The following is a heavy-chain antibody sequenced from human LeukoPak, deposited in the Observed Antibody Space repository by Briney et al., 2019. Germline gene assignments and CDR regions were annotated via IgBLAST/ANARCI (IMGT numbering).Heavy chain of an antibody. CDR2: IKEDGSEK. CDR3: ARDGFWSGYGY. V-gene: IGHV3-7*01. D-gene: IGHD3-3*01. J-gene: IGHJ4*02. Sequence: GGSLRLSCAASGFTFSNHWMNWVRQAPGKGLEWVANIKEDGSEKYYVDSVKGRFTISRDNAKNSLYLQMNSLRAEDTAVYYCARDGFWSGYGYWGQGTLVTVSS. CDR1: GFTFSNHW.